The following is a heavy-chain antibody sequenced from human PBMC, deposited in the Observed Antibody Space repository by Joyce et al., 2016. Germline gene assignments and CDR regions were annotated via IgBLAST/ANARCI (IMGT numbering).Heavy chain of an antibody. CDR1: GFTFSNYW. Sequence: EVQVVESGGGLVQPGGSLRLSCAASGFTFSNYWMNWVRQEPGKGMEWVANIKEDGTDKYYVDSVKGRFTISRDNAKNSLYLQMNSLRAEDTAVYYCAGGSFVASWGQGTLVTVSS. CDR3: AGGSFVAS. J-gene: IGHJ4*02. V-gene: IGHV3-7*04. CDR2: IKEDGTDK.